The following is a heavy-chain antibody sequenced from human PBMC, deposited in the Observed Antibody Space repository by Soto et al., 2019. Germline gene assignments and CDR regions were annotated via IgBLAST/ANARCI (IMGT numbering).Heavy chain of an antibody. CDR3: ARNRNYYDSSGYSGGAFDI. Sequence: ASVKVSCKASGGTFSSYAISWVRQAPGQGLEWMGGIIPIFGTANYAQKFQGRVTITADKSTSTAYMELSSLRSEDTAVYYCARNRNYYDSSGYSGGAFDIWGQGTMVTVSS. V-gene: IGHV1-69*06. CDR2: IIPIFGTA. CDR1: GGTFSSYA. J-gene: IGHJ3*02. D-gene: IGHD3-22*01.